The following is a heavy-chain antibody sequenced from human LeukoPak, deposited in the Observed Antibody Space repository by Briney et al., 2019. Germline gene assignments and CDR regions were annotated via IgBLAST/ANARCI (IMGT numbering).Heavy chain of an antibody. CDR1: GGSISSYY. CDR2: MYYSGST. Sequence: SETLSLTCTVSGGSISSYYWSWIRQPPGKGLEWLGYMYYSGSTNYNPSLKSRVTISVDTSKNQFSLKLSSVTAADTAVYYCASLYSGSYDTGSFDYFNYWGQGTLVTVSS. J-gene: IGHJ4*02. D-gene: IGHD1-26*01. CDR3: ASLYSGSYDTGSFDYFNY. V-gene: IGHV4-59*01.